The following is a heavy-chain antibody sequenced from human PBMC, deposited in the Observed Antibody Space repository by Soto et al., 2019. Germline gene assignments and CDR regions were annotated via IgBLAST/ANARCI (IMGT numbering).Heavy chain of an antibody. CDR3: AGDTRSSLSPRTGRDG. V-gene: IGHV3-30-3*01. D-gene: IGHD3-10*01. J-gene: IGHJ6*02. Sequence: QPGGSLRLSCEASAFTFSNYDMHWVRQAPGKGLEWVALISADGSDEFYADSVRGRFTVSRDNSKNTLYLQMNSLRAEDTAVFYCAGDTRSSLSPRTGRDGWGQGTTVTVS. CDR1: AFTFSNYD. CDR2: ISADGSDE.